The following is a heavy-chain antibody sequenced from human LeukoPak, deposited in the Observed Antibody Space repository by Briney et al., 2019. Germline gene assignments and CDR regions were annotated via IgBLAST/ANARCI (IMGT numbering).Heavy chain of an antibody. CDR2: ISGSGGST. Sequence: GGSLRLSCAASGFTFSSYAMSWVRQAPGKGLEWVSAISGSGGSTYYADSVKGRFTISRDNSKNTLYLQMNSLRAEDTAVYYCAKFSTYYDVWSGYLDAFDIWGQGTMVTVSS. D-gene: IGHD3-3*01. V-gene: IGHV3-23*01. J-gene: IGHJ3*02. CDR3: AKFSTYYDVWSGYLDAFDI. CDR1: GFTFSSYA.